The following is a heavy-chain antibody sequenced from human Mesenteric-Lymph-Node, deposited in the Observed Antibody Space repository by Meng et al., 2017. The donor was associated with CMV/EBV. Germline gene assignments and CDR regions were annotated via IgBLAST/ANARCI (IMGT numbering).Heavy chain of an antibody. J-gene: IGHJ4*02. CDR1: GDTFTSYG. CDR2: IIPISGTA. D-gene: IGHD3-22*01. Sequence: SGKASGDTFTSYGNSWGRPAPGQGLEWMGGIIPISGTANHAQKFQGRVTITADKSTSTVYMDLSSLRSEDTAVYYCARGGYSQPFDYWGQGTLVTVSS. CDR3: ARGGYSQPFDY. V-gene: IGHV1-69*06.